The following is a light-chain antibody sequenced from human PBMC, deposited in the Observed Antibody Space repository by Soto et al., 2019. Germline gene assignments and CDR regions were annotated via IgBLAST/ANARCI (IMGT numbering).Light chain of an antibody. V-gene: IGKV1-9*01. J-gene: IGKJ3*01. Sequence: DIQLTQSPSFLSASVGDRVTITCRASQGISSNLAWYQQKPGKAPKLLIYAASTLQSGVPSRFSGSGPGTEFPLTVTSLQPEDFATYYCQQLKSYACSCGRGTKVDIK. CDR2: AAS. CDR3: QQLKSYACS. CDR1: QGISSN.